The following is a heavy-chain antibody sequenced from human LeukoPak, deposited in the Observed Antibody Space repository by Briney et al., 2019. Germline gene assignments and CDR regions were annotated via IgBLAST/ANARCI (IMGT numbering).Heavy chain of an antibody. J-gene: IGHJ5*02. CDR2: ISPNSGGT. V-gene: IGHV1-2*02. Sequence: ASVKVSGKASGYTLTDYYMHWVRQAPGQGLEWMGWISPNSGGTNYAQNFQGRVTMTRDTSVSTAYMELSSLRSDDTAVYYCARSNIATRRGGNWFDPWGQGTLVTVSS. D-gene: IGHD6-6*01. CDR3: ARSNIATRRGGNWFDP. CDR1: GYTLTDYY.